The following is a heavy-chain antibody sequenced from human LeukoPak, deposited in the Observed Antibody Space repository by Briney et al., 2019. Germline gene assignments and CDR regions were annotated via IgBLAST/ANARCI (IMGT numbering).Heavy chain of an antibody. V-gene: IGHV1-46*01. Sequence: ASVKVSCKASGYTFTSYYMHWVRQAPGQGLEWMGIINPSGGSTSYAQKFQGRVTMTRDMSTSTVYMELSSLRSGDTAVYYCARARQPYYDSSGYYYFAGWGHNWFDPWGQETLVTVSS. CDR1: GYTFTSYY. CDR3: ARARQPYYDSSGYYYFAGWGHNWFDP. D-gene: IGHD3-22*01. CDR2: INPSGGST. J-gene: IGHJ5*02.